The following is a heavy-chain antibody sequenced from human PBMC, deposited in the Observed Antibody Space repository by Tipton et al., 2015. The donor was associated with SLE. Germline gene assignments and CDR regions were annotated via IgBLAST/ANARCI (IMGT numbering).Heavy chain of an antibody. J-gene: IGHJ5*02. D-gene: IGHD3-16*02. Sequence: TLSLTCTVSGGSISSHYWSWIRQPPGKGLEWIGSIYYSGSTYYNPSLKSRVTISVDTSKNQFSLKLSSVTAADTAAYYCATGERIMITFGGVIGYWFDPWGQGTLVTVSS. CDR2: IYYSGST. V-gene: IGHV4-59*05. CDR3: ATGERIMITFGGVIGYWFDP. CDR1: GGSISSHY.